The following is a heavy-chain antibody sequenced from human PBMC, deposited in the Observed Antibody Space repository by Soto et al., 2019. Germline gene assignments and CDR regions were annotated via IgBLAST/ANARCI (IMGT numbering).Heavy chain of an antibody. D-gene: IGHD2-2*01. CDR3: AGQYCNSTTCHAVY. CDR1: GFTFNTCG. V-gene: IGHV3-33*01. Sequence: QVQLVESGGGVVQPGGSLRLSCAASGFTFNTCGMHWVRQAPGKGLEWVAIIWHDGSRQYYEDSVKGRFTVSRDNSKNTLSLQMNSLRDEDTAVYYCAGQYCNSTTCHAVYWGQGTLVTVSS. CDR2: IWHDGSRQ. J-gene: IGHJ4*02.